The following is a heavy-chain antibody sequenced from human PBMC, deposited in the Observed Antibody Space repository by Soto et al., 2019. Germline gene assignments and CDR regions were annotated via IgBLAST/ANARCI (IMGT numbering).Heavy chain of an antibody. CDR3: ARFRPIRSGSSTSCSQFDY. Sequence: QVQLVQSGAEVKKPGASVKVSCKASGYTFTSYDINWVRQATGQGLEWMGWMNPNSGNTGYAQKCQRRVTMTRNTSISTAYMELSRLRSEDTAVYYCARFRPIRSGSSTSCSQFDYWGQGTLVTVSS. CDR2: MNPNSGNT. CDR1: GYTFTSYD. D-gene: IGHD2-2*01. J-gene: IGHJ4*02. V-gene: IGHV1-8*01.